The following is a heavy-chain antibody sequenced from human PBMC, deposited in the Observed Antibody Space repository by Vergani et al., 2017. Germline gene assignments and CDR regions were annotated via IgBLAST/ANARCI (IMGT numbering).Heavy chain of an antibody. Sequence: QVQLQESGPGLVKASQTLSLTCTVSGGSISSYYWTWIRQPAGKGLGCVGRIFTNGGTNYSPSLKSRVIMSLDTSKTQFSLMLTSVTATDTAVYNCARGSFLEVPSADGRYYTYFYMDVWCKGTTVTVSS. J-gene: IGHJ6*03. CDR1: GGSISSYY. D-gene: IGHD2-2*01. CDR2: IFTNGGT. CDR3: ARGSFLEVPSADGRYYTYFYMDV. V-gene: IGHV4-4*07.